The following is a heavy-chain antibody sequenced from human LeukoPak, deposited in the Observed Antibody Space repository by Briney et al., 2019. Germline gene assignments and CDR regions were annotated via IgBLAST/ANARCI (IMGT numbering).Heavy chain of an antibody. CDR2: ISYDGSNK. Sequence: PGRSRRLSGAASGLTFSSYAMHWVRQAPGKGLEWVAVISYDGSNKYYADSLKGRFTISRDNSKNTLYLQMNSLRAEDTAVYYCARDLGPYGDYEDYFDYWGQGTLVTVSS. D-gene: IGHD4-17*01. CDR1: GLTFSSYA. J-gene: IGHJ4*02. V-gene: IGHV3-30*04. CDR3: ARDLGPYGDYEDYFDY.